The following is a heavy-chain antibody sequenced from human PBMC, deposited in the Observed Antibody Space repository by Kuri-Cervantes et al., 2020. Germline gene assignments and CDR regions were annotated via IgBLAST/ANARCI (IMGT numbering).Heavy chain of an antibody. D-gene: IGHD6-6*01. V-gene: IGHV1-2*02. CDR1: GYTVTGYY. Sequence: ASVKVSCKASGYTVTGYYMHLVRQAPGQGLEWMGWINPNSGGTNYAQKLQDRVTMTRDTSISTAYMELSRLRSDDTAVYYCARDVPFEYSRSSDHLYYYYGMDVWGQGTTVTVSS. CDR3: ARDVPFEYSRSSDHLYYYYGMDV. J-gene: IGHJ6*02. CDR2: INPNSGGT.